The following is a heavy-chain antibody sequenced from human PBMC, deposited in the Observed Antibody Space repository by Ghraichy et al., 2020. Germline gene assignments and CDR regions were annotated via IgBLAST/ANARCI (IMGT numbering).Heavy chain of an antibody. CDR3: AKTNNAHWNEDPFDI. J-gene: IGHJ3*02. D-gene: IGHD1-1*01. Sequence: GGSLRLSCAASGFTFSSYDMNWVRQAPGKGLEWVSSISASGDITYYGDSLKGRFTISRDNSKKTLYLQMNSLRAEDTAVYFCAKTNNAHWNEDPFDIWGQGTLVTISS. CDR1: GFTFSSYD. V-gene: IGHV3-23*01. CDR2: ISASGDIT.